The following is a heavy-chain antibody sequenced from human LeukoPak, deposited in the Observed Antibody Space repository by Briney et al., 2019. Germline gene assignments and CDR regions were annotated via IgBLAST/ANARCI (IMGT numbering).Heavy chain of an antibody. V-gene: IGHV3-23*01. CDR3: AKKRDAFDI. CDR1: GFTFSNYA. Sequence: GGSLRLSCAASGFTFSNYAMNWVRQAPGKGLEWVSVISGSGGTTYYVDSVKGRFAISRDNSKNTLYLHMNSLRADDTAVYYCAKKRDAFDIWGQGTVVTVSS. CDR2: ISGSGGTT. D-gene: IGHD5-24*01. J-gene: IGHJ3*02.